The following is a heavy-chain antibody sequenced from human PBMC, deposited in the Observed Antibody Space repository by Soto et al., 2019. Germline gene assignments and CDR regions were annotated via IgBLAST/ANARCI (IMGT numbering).Heavy chain of an antibody. CDR1: GDSVGNGPYY. Sequence: QVRLQESGPGLVKPSETLSLSCLVSGDSVGNGPYYWSWIRQSPGEGLEWIAYIYYSGSTNVNPSLASRGNISIDMSKNQCFLGLRSVTAADAAVYFCARVGSSCHSGGCYYYYGLGVWGQGTTVAISS. V-gene: IGHV4-61*01. D-gene: IGHD1-26*01. CDR2: IYYSGST. CDR3: ARVGSSCHSGGCYYYYGLGV. J-gene: IGHJ6*02.